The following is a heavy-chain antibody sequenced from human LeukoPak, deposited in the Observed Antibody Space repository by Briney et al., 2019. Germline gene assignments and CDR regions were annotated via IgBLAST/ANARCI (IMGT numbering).Heavy chain of an antibody. D-gene: IGHD2-2*01. CDR1: GFTFSGSA. CDR3: TSEILTDIVVVPAPPSAFDI. CDR2: IRSKANSYAT. Sequence: GGSLRLSCAASGFTFSGSAMHWVRQASGKGLEWVGRIRSKANSYATAYAASVKGRFTISRDDSKNTAYLQMNSLKTEDTAVYYCTSEILTDIVVVPAPPSAFDIWGQGTMVTVSS. V-gene: IGHV3-73*01. J-gene: IGHJ3*02.